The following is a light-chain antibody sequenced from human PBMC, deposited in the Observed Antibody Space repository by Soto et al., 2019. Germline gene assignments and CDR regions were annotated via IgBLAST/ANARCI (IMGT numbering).Light chain of an antibody. CDR2: DAS. CDR1: QSVSSY. J-gene: IGKJ4*01. V-gene: IGKV3-11*01. CDR3: QHRSNWLA. Sequence: EIGLTHSESTLSSSTGGRPTLSWRASQSVSSYLAWYQQKPGQAPRLLIYDASNRATGIPARFSGSASGTDSTLTITSLEPEDFAVYYCQHRSNWLAFGGGTKVDIK.